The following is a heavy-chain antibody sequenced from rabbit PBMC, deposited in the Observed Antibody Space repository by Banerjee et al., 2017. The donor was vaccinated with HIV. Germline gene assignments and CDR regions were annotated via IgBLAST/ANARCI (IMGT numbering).Heavy chain of an antibody. D-gene: IGHD4-1*01. V-gene: IGHV1S40*01. CDR1: GFDFSSSYY. CDR2: IDISSVNT. Sequence: QSLEESGGDLVKPGASLTLTCKASGFDFSSSYYMCWVRQAPGKGLELIAYIDISSVNTADATWANGRFTISKTSSTTVTLQMTSLTAADTATYFCARDLDGVIGWNFGWWGPGTLVTVS. CDR3: ARDLDGVIGWNFGW. J-gene: IGHJ6*01.